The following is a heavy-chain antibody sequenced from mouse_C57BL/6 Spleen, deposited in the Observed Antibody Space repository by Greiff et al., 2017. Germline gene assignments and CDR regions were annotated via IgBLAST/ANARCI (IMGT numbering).Heavy chain of an antibody. CDR2: IYPGDGDT. CDR1: GYAFSSYW. Sequence: VQLQQSGAELVKPGASVKISCKASGYAFSSYWMNWVKQRPGKGLEWIGQIYPGDGDTNYNGKFKGKATLTADKSTSTAYMQLSSLTSEDSAVYFCVRFITTGVDYFDYWGQGTTLTVSS. D-gene: IGHD1-1*01. V-gene: IGHV1-80*01. J-gene: IGHJ2*01. CDR3: VRFITTGVDYFDY.